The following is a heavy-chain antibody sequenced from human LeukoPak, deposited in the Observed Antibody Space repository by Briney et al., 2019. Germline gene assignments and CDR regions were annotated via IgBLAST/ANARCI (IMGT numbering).Heavy chain of an antibody. CDR2: ISSSSSYI. J-gene: IGHJ4*02. Sequence: AGGSLRLSCAASGFTFSSYSMNWVRQAPGKGLEWVSSISSSSSYICYADSVKGRFTISRDNAKNSLYLQMNSLRAEDTAVYYCARDRGDGYTKTRGLIDYWGQGTLVTVSS. CDR3: ARDRGDGYTKTRGLIDY. V-gene: IGHV3-21*01. CDR1: GFTFSSYS. D-gene: IGHD5-24*01.